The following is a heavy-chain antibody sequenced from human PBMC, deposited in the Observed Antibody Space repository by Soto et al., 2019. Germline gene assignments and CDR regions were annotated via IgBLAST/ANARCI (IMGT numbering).Heavy chain of an antibody. CDR3: ARVGYLQYHGKWFDP. CDR2: IYYSGST. J-gene: IGHJ5*02. CDR1: GGSISSYY. D-gene: IGHD4-4*01. V-gene: IGHV4-59*01. Sequence: SETLSLTCTVPGGSISSYYWSWIRQPPGKGLEWIGYIYYSGSTNYNPSLKSRVTISVDTSKNQFSLKLSSVTAADTAVYYCARVGYLQYHGKWFDPWGQGTLVNVSS.